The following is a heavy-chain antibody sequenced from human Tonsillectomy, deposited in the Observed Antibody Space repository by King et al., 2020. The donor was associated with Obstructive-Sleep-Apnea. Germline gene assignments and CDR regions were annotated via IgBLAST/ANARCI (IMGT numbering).Heavy chain of an antibody. J-gene: IGHJ4*02. CDR2: VSRDGRA. CDR3: ASLVSGDSGGYFDY. Sequence: VQLQESGPGLVETAETLSLACTVSNYSISSNYYWAWIRLPPGKGLEWNGRVSRDGRANYNPSLGRRVTLSVDTSKNPFSLKLSSVTAADTAIYCCASLVSGDSGGYFDYWGQGTLVTVSS. CDR1: NYSISSNYY. V-gene: IGHV4-38-2*02. D-gene: IGHD4-17*01.